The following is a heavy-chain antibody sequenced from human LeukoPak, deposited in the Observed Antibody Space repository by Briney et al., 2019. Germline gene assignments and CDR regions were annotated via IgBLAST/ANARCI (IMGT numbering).Heavy chain of an antibody. CDR1: GYTFTSYY. V-gene: IGHV1-46*01. Sequence: ASVKVSCKASGYTFTSYYMHWVRQAPGQGLEWMGVINPSGGSTSYAQKFQGRVTVTTDTSTSTAYMELRSLRSDDTAVYYCARGIYSDYWGQGTLVTVS. CDR3: ARGIYSDY. CDR2: INPSGGST. J-gene: IGHJ4*02.